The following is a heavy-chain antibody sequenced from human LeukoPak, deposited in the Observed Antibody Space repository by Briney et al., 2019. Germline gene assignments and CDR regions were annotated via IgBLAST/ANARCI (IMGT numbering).Heavy chain of an antibody. CDR3: ATAAEDIVVVPAVSDAFDI. V-gene: IGHV1-18*01. D-gene: IGHD2-2*01. Sequence: ASVKVSCKASGYTFSSYGISWVRQAPGQGLEWMGWISGYNGNTNYAQKFQGRVTMTTDTSTSTAYMEVRSLRSDDTAVYYCATAAEDIVVVPAVSDAFDIWGQGTMVTVSS. CDR2: ISGYNGNT. CDR1: GYTFSSYG. J-gene: IGHJ3*02.